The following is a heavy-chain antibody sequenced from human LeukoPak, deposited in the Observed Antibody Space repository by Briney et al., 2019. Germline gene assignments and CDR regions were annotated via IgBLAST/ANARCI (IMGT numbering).Heavy chain of an antibody. CDR3: AREVAGKGIGVVPAGRRGSFYYMDV. Sequence: PGGSLRLSCAASGFAFSSYAMSWVRQAPGKGLVWVSRINSDGSTTHYAASVKGRFTLSRDNAKNTLYLQLNSLRAEDTAVYYCAREVAGKGIGVVPAGRRGSFYYMDVWGKGTTVTVSS. D-gene: IGHD2-2*01. V-gene: IGHV3-74*01. CDR2: INSDGSTT. CDR1: GFAFSSYA. J-gene: IGHJ6*03.